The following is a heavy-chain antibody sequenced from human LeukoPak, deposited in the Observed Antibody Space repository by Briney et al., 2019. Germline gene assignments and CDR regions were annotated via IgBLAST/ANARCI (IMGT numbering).Heavy chain of an antibody. J-gene: IGHJ5*02. CDR3: ARDLKTNWFDP. CDR1: GGSISSGGYY. Sequence: PSETLSLTCTVSGGSISSGGYYWSWIRQHPGKGLEWIGYIYYSGSTYYNPSPKSRVTISVDTSKNQFSLKLSSVTAADTAVYYCARDLKTNWFDPWGQGTLVTVSS. CDR2: IYYSGST. V-gene: IGHV4-31*03.